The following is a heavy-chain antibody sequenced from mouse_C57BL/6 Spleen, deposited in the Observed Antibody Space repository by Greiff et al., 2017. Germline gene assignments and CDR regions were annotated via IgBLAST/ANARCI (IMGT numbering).Heavy chain of an antibody. V-gene: IGHV2-2*01. CDR3: ARKGNWDVGFDY. Sequence: VQRVESGPGLVQPSQSLSITCTVSGFSFTSSGVHWVRQSPGKGLEWLGVIWSGGSTDYNAAFISRLSISKDNAKSQVFFKMNSLQADDTAIYYCARKGNWDVGFDYWGQGTTLTVSS. CDR1: GFSFTSSG. D-gene: IGHD4-1*01. CDR2: IWSGGST. J-gene: IGHJ2*01.